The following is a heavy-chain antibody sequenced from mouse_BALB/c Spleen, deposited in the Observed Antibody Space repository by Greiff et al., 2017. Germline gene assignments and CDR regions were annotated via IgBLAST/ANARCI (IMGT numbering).Heavy chain of an antibody. D-gene: IGHD1-1*01. CDR2: ISSGSSTI. Sequence: EVQVVESGGGLVQPGGSRKLSCAASGFTFSSFGMHWVRQAPEKGLEWVAYISSGSSTIYYADTVKGRFTISRDNPKNTLFLQMTSLRSEDTAMYYCATSSYWYFDVWGAGTTVTVSS. CDR1: GFTFSSFG. J-gene: IGHJ1*01. V-gene: IGHV5-17*02. CDR3: ATSSYWYFDV.